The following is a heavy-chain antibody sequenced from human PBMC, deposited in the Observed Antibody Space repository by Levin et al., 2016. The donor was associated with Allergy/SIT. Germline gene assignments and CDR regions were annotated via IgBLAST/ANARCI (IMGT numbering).Heavy chain of an antibody. Sequence: LSLTCAASGFTVSSNYMSWVRQAPGKGLEWVSVIYSGGSTYYADSVKGRFTISRDNSKNTLYLQINSLRAEDTAVYYCARALLNGMDVWGQGTTVTVSS. CDR2: IYSGGST. CDR1: GFTVSSNY. D-gene: IGHD2/OR15-2a*01. CDR3: ARALLNGMDV. J-gene: IGHJ6*02. V-gene: IGHV3-66*01.